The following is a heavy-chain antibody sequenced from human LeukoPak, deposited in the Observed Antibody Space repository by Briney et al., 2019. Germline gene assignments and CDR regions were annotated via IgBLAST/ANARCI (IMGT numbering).Heavy chain of an antibody. CDR1: GFTFDDYG. CDR3: AREHKDIVVAPAAPPDY. J-gene: IGHJ4*02. CDR2: INWNGGST. V-gene: IGHV3-20*04. Sequence: GGSLRLSCAASGFTFDDYGMSWVRQAPGKGLEWVSGINWNGGSTGYADSVKGRFTISRDNAKNSLYLQMNSLRAEDTALYYCAREHKDIVVAPAAPPDYWGQGTLVTVSS. D-gene: IGHD2-2*01.